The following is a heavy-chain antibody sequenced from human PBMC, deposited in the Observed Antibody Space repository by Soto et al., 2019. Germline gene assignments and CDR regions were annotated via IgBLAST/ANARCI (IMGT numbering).Heavy chain of an antibody. CDR2: FDTEDGVT. CDR3: VAYRPSYSRDCWVWFDP. D-gene: IGHD2-21*02. J-gene: IGHJ5*02. V-gene: IGHV1-24*01. Sequence: AASVKISCKVSGYTLSELSIHSVRQTPGKRPEWRGGFDTEDGVTIYAQKLQGSVTMYEHTSPDTAYTYLSSLRTADTAAYFTVAYRPSYSRDCWVWFDPWGQGTLVTVSS. CDR1: GYTLSELS.